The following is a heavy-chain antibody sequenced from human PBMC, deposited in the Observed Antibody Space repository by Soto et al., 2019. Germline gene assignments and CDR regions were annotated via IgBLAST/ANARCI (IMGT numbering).Heavy chain of an antibody. V-gene: IGHV4-30-4*01. D-gene: IGHD3-22*01. J-gene: IGHJ4*02. CDR1: GGSISSGDYY. Sequence: PSETLSLTCTVSGGSISSGDYYWSWIRQPPGKGLEWTGYIYYSGSTYYNPSLKSRVTISVDTSKNQFSLKLSSVTAADTAVYYCARGTMIVVDIDYWGQGTLVTVSS. CDR3: ARGTMIVVDIDY. CDR2: IYYSGST.